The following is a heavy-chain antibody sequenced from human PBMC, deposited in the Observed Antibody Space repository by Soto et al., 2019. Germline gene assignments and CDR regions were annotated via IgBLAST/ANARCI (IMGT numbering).Heavy chain of an antibody. D-gene: IGHD6-13*01. CDR3: ARGYRQSGYSSSWVFDY. J-gene: IGHJ4*02. CDR2: MYYSGST. CDR1: GGSINSGGYY. Sequence: QVQLRESGPGLVKPSQTLSLTCTVSGGSINSGGYYWNWIRQHSGKGLEWIEYMYYSGSTYYNPFLRIRVLISPETSENHFTLKLSSMTAADTAVYFCARGYRQSGYSSSWVFDYWGQGTLVNVSS. V-gene: IGHV4-31*03.